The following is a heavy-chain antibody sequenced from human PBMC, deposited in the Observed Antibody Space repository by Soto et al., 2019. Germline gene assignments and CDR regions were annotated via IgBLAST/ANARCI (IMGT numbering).Heavy chain of an antibody. CDR3: AKHSQGALYFYGMDV. D-gene: IGHD6-13*01. V-gene: IGHV3-23*01. CDR1: GFAFSGYA. CDR2: ISGSGGRT. Sequence: GGSLRLSCSASGFAFSGYALNCFRPAPVKGQEWVSAISGSGGRTYYAGSVKGRDTLCRDNSKNMLSLQMKSLRAEDTALYYCAKHSQGALYFYGMDVWGQGTTVTVSS. J-gene: IGHJ6*02.